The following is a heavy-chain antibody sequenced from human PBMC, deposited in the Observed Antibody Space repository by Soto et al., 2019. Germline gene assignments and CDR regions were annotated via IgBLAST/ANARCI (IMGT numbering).Heavy chain of an antibody. CDR2: ISYDGSNK. J-gene: IGHJ4*02. CDR3: ARGYSSSWYGGDSFDY. CDR1: GFIFSSYA. D-gene: IGHD6-13*01. Sequence: QVQLVESGGGVVQPGRSLRLSCAASGFIFSSYAMHWVRQAPGKGLEWVAVISYDGSNKYYADSVKGRFTISRDNSKNTLYLQMNSLRAEDTAVYYCARGYSSSWYGGDSFDYWGQGTLVTVSS. V-gene: IGHV3-30-3*01.